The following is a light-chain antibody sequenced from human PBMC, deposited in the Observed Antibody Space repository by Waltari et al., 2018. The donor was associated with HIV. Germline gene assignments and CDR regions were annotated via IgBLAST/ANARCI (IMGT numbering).Light chain of an antibody. CDR3: SSYTSSSTLGV. J-gene: IGLJ1*01. V-gene: IGLV2-14*03. Sequence: QTALTQPASVSGSPGQSITISCPGTSSDIGGFNYVSWYQQHPGKAPKLMISDVSHRPSGVSKRFSGSKSGNTASLTISGLQAEDEADYYCSSYTSSSTLGVFGSGTKVTVL. CDR1: SSDIGGFNY. CDR2: DVS.